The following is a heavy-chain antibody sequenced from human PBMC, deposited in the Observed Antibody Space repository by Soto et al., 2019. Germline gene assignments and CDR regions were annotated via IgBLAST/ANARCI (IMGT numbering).Heavy chain of an antibody. Sequence: QVQLVQSGAEVKKPGSSVKVSCKSSGYNFIIYTITWVRQAPGQGLAWMGRIIPIFSQTNYAQKFQGRVTINADRSTSTVGMELCGLTSEDTAVDCCARGGVGAAGGMDVWGQGTTFTVSS. CDR2: IIPIFSQT. J-gene: IGHJ6*02. CDR3: ARGGVGAAGGMDV. CDR1: GYNFIIYT. D-gene: IGHD1-26*01. V-gene: IGHV1-69*08.